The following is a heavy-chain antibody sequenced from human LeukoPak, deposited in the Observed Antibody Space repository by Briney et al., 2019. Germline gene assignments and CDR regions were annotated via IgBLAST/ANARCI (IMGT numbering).Heavy chain of an antibody. Sequence: PGGSLRLSCAVSGLTLSNYWMNWVRQALGKGLEWVANINPDGGEERYVDSVKGRFVISRDNAKNSLYLQMNSLRAEDTAVYYCARDLEDSSPFGAFDMWGQGTMVTVSS. CDR1: GLTLSNYW. J-gene: IGHJ3*02. D-gene: IGHD3-22*01. CDR3: ARDLEDSSPFGAFDM. V-gene: IGHV3-7*01. CDR2: INPDGGEE.